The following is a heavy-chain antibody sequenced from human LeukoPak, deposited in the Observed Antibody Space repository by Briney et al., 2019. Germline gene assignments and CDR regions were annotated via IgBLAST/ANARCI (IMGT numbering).Heavy chain of an antibody. Sequence: PSETLSLTCTVSGGSISSGSYYWSWIRQPAGKGLEWIGRIYTSGSTNYNPSLKSRVTISVDTSKNQFSLKLSSVTAADTAVYYCARVVWSSSWFYDYWGQGTLVTVFS. J-gene: IGHJ4*02. D-gene: IGHD6-13*01. V-gene: IGHV4-61*02. CDR2: IYTSGST. CDR3: ARVVWSSSWFYDY. CDR1: GGSISSGSYY.